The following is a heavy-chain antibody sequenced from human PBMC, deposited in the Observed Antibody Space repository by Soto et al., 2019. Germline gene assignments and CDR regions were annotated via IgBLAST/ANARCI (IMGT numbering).Heavy chain of an antibody. CDR2: IVVGSGNT. CDR3: AAGSPFHYYGSGSYGYGMDV. CDR1: GFTFTSSA. J-gene: IGHJ6*02. D-gene: IGHD3-10*01. Sequence: SVKVSCKASGFTFTSSAVQWVRQARGQRLEWIGWIVVGSGNTNYAQKFQERVTITRDMSTSTAYMELSSLRSEDTAVYYCAAGSPFHYYGSGSYGYGMDVWGQGTTVTVS. V-gene: IGHV1-58*01.